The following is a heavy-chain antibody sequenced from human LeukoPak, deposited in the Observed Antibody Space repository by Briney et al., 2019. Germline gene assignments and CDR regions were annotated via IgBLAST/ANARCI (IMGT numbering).Heavy chain of an antibody. CDR2: IYTSGRTI. V-gene: IGHV3-48*03. CDR3: ARGRYGDYGHEIFLH. CDR1: GFTFSNYE. D-gene: IGHD4-17*01. Sequence: GGSLRLSCAASGFTFSNYEMNWVRQAPGKGLEWVSCIYTSGRTIYYADSVKGRYTISRDNAKNSLYLQMNSLRVEDTAVYYCARGRYGDYGHEIFLHWGQGTLVTVSS. J-gene: IGHJ1*01.